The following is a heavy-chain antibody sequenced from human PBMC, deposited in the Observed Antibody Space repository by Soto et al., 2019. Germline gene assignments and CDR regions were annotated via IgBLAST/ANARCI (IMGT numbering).Heavy chain of an antibody. V-gene: IGHV3-30-3*01. CDR3: ARDLRNRGESYVRNTDV. Sequence: QEQLVESGGGVVQPGGSLRLSCTASGFTFSTYAIHWVRQAPGKGLEWVAVISYDGSHKYYADAVEGRFTISRDNSKNTLDLQMTGLRAEDTAVYYCARDLRNRGESYVRNTDVWGQGTTVTVSS. CDR2: ISYDGSHK. J-gene: IGHJ6*02. CDR1: GFTFSTYA. D-gene: IGHD7-27*01.